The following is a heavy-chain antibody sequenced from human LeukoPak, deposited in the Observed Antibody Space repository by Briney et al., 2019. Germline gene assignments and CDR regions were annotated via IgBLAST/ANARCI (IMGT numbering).Heavy chain of an antibody. V-gene: IGHV4-34*01. CDR1: GGSFSGYY. CDR3: ARGGSGYDSNPYFDY. CDR2: INHSGST. J-gene: IGHJ4*02. Sequence: PSETLSLTCAVYGGSFSGYYWSWLRQPPGKGLEWIGEINHSGSTNYNPSLKSRVTIPVDTSKDQFSLKLSPVTAADTAVYYCARGGSGYDSNPYFDYWGQGTLVTVSS. D-gene: IGHD5-12*01.